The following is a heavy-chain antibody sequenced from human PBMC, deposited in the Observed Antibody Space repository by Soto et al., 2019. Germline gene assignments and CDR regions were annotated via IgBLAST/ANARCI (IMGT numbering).Heavy chain of an antibody. CDR1: GFSLTSGVG. CDR2: IYLDDDK. V-gene: IGHV2-5*02. D-gene: IGHD2-21*02. J-gene: IGHJ4*02. Sequence: QIPLKESGPTLVRPPQTLTLTCTFSGFSLTSGVGVGWIRQPPGKDLEWLALIYLDDDKRYSPSLKNRLTINKDTSKNQVVLKMTNVGPVDTATYFCAHIDPEIVTVGGHGGFDYLGQGHLVTVSS. CDR3: AHIDPEIVTVGGHGGFDY.